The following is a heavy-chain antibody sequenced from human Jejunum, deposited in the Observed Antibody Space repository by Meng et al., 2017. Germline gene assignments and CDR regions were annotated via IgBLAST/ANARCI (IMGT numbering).Heavy chain of an antibody. CDR3: ARDTAGFGP. D-gene: IGHD6-13*01. J-gene: IGHJ5*02. CDR2: IFYSGTT. V-gene: IGHV4-39*07. CDR1: GGSISTVGYD. Sequence: LELQEPCTGLVKPSDTLSSTCAVCGGSISTVGYDVGLIRQSPGKCLEWSGSIFYSGTTDYNPSLKSRVTISIDTSKNQFSLKMNSVTAADTAVYYCARDTAGFGPWGQGTLVTVSS.